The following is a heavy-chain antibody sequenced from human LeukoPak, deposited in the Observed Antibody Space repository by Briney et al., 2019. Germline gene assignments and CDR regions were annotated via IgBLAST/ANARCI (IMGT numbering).Heavy chain of an antibody. CDR3: ARDCNGGPCYGAFAV. D-gene: IGHD2-15*01. CDR1: GGSFSSSY. V-gene: IGHV4-59*12. J-gene: IGHJ3*01. CDR2: IYSNGNT. Sequence: SETLSLTCIVSGGSFSSSYWSWIRQPPGKGLEWIAYIYSNGNTNSNPSLKSRVTIAVDTSQSQFSLKLSSVTAADTAVYFCARDCNGGPCYGAFAVWGQGSMVTVSS.